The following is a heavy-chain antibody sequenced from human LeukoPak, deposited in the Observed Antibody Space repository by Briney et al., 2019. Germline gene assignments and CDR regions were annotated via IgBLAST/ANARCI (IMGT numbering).Heavy chain of an antibody. CDR2: IGTAGDT. CDR1: GFTFSSYD. CDR3: AKELYDSSGYYYELDY. V-gene: IGHV3-13*01. D-gene: IGHD3-22*01. Sequence: TGGSLRLSCAASGFTFSSYDMHWVRQATGKGLEWVSAIGTAGDTYYPGSVKGRFTISRENAKNSLYLQMNSLRAEDTAVYYCAKELYDSSGYYYELDYWGQGTLVTVSS. J-gene: IGHJ4*02.